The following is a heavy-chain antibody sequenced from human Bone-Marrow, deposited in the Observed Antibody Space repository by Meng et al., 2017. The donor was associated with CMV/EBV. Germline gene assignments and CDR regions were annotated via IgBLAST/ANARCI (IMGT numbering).Heavy chain of an antibody. Sequence: GGCLRLSCAASGFTFSSYEMNWVRQAPGKGLEWVSYISSSGSTIYYADSVKGRFTICRDNAKNPLYLQMNSLRAEDTAVYYCASEYCSSTSCQDYWGQGTLVTVSS. D-gene: IGHD2-2*01. J-gene: IGHJ4*02. CDR2: ISSSGSTI. CDR3: ASEYCSSTSCQDY. CDR1: GFTFSSYE. V-gene: IGHV3-48*03.